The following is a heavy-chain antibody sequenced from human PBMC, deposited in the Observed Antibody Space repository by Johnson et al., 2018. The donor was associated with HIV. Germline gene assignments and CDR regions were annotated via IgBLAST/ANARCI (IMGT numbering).Heavy chain of an antibody. CDR1: GFTVSSNY. J-gene: IGHJ3*02. D-gene: IGHD3-22*01. CDR3: AKDLYDSSGYGAFDI. CDR2: ISHDGSNK. Sequence: VQLVESGGGLVQPGGSLRLSCAASGFTVSSNYMSWVRQAPGKGLEWVAVISHDGSNKYYVDSVKGRFTISRDNSKNTLYLQMNSLRAEDTAVYYCAKDLYDSSGYGAFDIWGQGTMVTVSS. V-gene: IGHV3-30*18.